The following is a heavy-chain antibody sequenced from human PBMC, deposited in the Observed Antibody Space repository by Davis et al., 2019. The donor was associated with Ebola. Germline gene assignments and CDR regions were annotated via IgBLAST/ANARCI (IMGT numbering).Heavy chain of an antibody. V-gene: IGHV4-59*01. D-gene: IGHD6-13*01. CDR1: GGSISSYY. CDR3: ASGYSSSWYHY. J-gene: IGHJ4*02. CDR2: IYYSGST. Sequence: SETLSLTCTVSGGSISSYYWSWIRQPPGKGLEWIGYIYYSGSTNYHPSLKSRVTISVDTSKNQFSLKLSSVTAADTAVYYCASGYSSSWYHYWGQGTLVTVSS.